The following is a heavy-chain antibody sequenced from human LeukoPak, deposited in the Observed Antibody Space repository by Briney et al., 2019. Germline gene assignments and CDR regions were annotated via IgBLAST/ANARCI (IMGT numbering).Heavy chain of an antibody. J-gene: IGHJ4*02. V-gene: IGHV3-23*01. D-gene: IGHD6-25*01. CDR3: AKDRRLASFDY. CDR1: GFTFSSYG. Sequence: GGSLRLSCAASGFTFSSYGVNWVRQAPGKGLEWVSGITGRGESTYYADSVKGRFTISRDNSKNTLYLQMNSLRAGDTAIYYCAKDRRLASFDYGGQGTLVTVSS. CDR2: ITGRGEST.